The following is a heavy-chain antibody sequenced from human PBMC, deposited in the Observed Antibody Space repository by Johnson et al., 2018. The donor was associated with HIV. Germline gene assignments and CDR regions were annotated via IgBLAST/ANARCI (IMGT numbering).Heavy chain of an antibody. Sequence: QVHLVESGGGVVQPGRSLRLSCAVSGFTFSYAWINWVRQAPGKGLEWVAVISYDGSNKYYADSVKGRFTISRDNSKNTLYLQMNSLTTEDTAVYYCTTAIVIDAFDIWGQGTMVTVSS. D-gene: IGHD3-16*02. J-gene: IGHJ3*02. CDR1: GFTFSYAW. V-gene: IGHV3-30-3*01. CDR3: TTAIVIDAFDI. CDR2: ISYDGSNK.